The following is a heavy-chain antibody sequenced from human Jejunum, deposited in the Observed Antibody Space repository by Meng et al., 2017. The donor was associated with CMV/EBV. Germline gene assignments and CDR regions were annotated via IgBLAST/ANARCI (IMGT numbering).Heavy chain of an antibody. J-gene: IGHJ4*02. Sequence: SCKASGYTFTGYYMHWVRQAPGQGLGWMGWINPNSGGTNYAQKFQGRVNMTRDTSISTAYMELSRLRSDDTAIYYCATLYSGYSKGVYWGQGTLVTVSS. CDR3: ATLYSGYSKGVY. CDR1: GYTFTGYY. V-gene: IGHV1-2*02. CDR2: INPNSGGT. D-gene: IGHD5-12*01.